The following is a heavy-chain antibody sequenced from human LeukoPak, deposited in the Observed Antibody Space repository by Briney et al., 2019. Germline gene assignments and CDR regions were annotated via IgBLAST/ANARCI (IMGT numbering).Heavy chain of an antibody. CDR1: GFTFSSYA. D-gene: IGHD3-10*01. J-gene: IGHJ5*02. CDR2: ISGSGGST. Sequence: GGSLRLSCAASGFTFSSYAMSWVRQAPGKGLEWVSAISGSGGSTYYADSVKGRFTISRDNSKNTLYLQMSSLRAEDTAVYYCVLLWFGTPFDPWGQGTLVTVSS. CDR3: VLLWFGTPFDP. V-gene: IGHV3-23*01.